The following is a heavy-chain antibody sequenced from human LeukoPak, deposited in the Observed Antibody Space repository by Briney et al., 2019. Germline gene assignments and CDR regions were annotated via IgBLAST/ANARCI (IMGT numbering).Heavy chain of an antibody. Sequence: GGSLRLSCAASGFTFETYWMHWVRQAPGKGLVWVSCINGYGTTTNYADSVKGRFTISRDNAKNTLYLQMNSLRAEDTAVYYCARGYIVVVPAALDYWGQGTLVTVSS. D-gene: IGHD2-2*01. CDR2: INGYGTTT. V-gene: IGHV3-74*01. CDR1: GFTFETYW. J-gene: IGHJ4*02. CDR3: ARGYIVVVPAALDY.